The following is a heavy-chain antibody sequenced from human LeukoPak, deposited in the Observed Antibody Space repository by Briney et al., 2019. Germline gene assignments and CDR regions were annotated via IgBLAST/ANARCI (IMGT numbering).Heavy chain of an antibody. CDR3: VRSAFHAGSGNYYDY. CDR1: GFTFSSYA. V-gene: IGHV3-30-3*01. J-gene: IGHJ4*02. CDR2: ISYDGSNK. D-gene: IGHD3-22*01. Sequence: PGGSLRLSCAASGFTFSSYAMRWVRQAPGKGLEWVAVISYDGSNKYYADSVKGRFTISRDNAENTLYLQMNSLRVEDTAVYYCVRSAFHAGSGNYYDYWGQGTLVTVSS.